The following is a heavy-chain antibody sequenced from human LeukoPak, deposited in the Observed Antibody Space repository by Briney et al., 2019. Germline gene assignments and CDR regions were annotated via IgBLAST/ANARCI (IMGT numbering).Heavy chain of an antibody. CDR3: ARERYCGSTSCYGGSYYYYVMDV. D-gene: IGHD2-2*01. CDR2: INHSGST. Sequence: SETLSLTCAAYGGSFSSYYWSWIRQPPGKGLEWIGEINHSGSTNYNPSLKSRVTISVGTSKNQFSLKLSSVTAADTAVYYCARERYCGSTSCYGGSYYYYVMDVWGQGTTVTVSS. V-gene: IGHV4-34*01. CDR1: GGSFSSYY. J-gene: IGHJ6*02.